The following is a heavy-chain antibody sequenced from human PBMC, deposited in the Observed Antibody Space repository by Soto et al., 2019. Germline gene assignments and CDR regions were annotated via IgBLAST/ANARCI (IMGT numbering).Heavy chain of an antibody. D-gene: IGHD2-2*01. CDR3: ARQYIVVVPAAPHSDYYYMDV. J-gene: IGHJ6*03. CDR1: GGSISSYY. Sequence: SETLSLTCTVSGGSISSYYWSWIRQPPGKGLEWIGYIYYSGSTNYNPSLKNRVTISVDTSKNQFSLKLSSVTAADTAVYYCARQYIVVVPAAPHSDYYYMDVWGKGTTVTVSS. CDR2: IYYSGST. V-gene: IGHV4-59*08.